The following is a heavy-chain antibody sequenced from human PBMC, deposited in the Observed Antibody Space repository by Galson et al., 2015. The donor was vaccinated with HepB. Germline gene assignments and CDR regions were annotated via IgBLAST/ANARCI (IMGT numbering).Heavy chain of an antibody. V-gene: IGHV3-9*01. CDR2: ISWNSGSI. CDR3: AKDQYYDILTGYDNWFDP. D-gene: IGHD3-9*01. Sequence: SLRLSCAASGFTFDGYAMHWVRQAPGKGLEWVSGISWNSGSIGYADSVKGRFTISRDNAKNSLYLQMNSLRAEDTALYYCAKDQYYDILTGYDNWFDPWGQGTLVTVSS. CDR1: GFTFDGYA. J-gene: IGHJ5*02.